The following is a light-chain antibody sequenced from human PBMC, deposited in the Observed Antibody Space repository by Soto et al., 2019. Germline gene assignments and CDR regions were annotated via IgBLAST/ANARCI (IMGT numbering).Light chain of an antibody. J-gene: IGLJ2*01. V-gene: IGLV1-40*01. Sequence: QSVLTQPPSVSGAPGQRVTISCTGSSSNIGAGYDVHWYQQLPGTAPKLLIYGNSNRPSGVPDRFSGSKSGTSASLAITKRQAEDEAEDYCQSYDSSLRVVFGGGTKLPVL. CDR1: SSNIGAGYD. CDR2: GNS. CDR3: QSYDSSLRVV.